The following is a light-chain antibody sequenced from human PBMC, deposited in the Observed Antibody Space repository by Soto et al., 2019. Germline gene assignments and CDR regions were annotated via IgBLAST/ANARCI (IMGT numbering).Light chain of an antibody. Sequence: DIPMTQFPSSLSVSVGDRVTITCRASQSISNFLNWYQQKPGKAPKLLIYGASNLLSGVPSTFSGSGSGTDFTLTISSLQPEDFGTYYCQQSSSIPLTFGQGTKLQIK. CDR2: GAS. V-gene: IGKV1-39*01. CDR3: QQSSSIPLT. J-gene: IGKJ2*01. CDR1: QSISNF.